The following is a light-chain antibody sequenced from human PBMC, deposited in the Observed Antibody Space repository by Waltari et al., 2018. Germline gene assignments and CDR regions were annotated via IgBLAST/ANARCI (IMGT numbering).Light chain of an antibody. Sequence: DIHVTQSPSFLSASIGDRVTITCRASQSISRHLNWYQQKPGKAPKFLIYAAINLQSGVPSRFSGSGSGTDFTLTISSLQPEDVATYYCQRGDSAPLTFGQGTKVEIK. J-gene: IGKJ1*01. CDR1: QSISRH. CDR2: AAI. V-gene: IGKV1-39*01. CDR3: QRGDSAPLT.